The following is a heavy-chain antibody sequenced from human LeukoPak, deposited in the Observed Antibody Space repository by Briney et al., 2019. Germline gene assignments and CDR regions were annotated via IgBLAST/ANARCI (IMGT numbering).Heavy chain of an antibody. V-gene: IGHV4-4*07. Sequence: SETLSLTCTVSGGSISSYYWSWIRQPAGKGLEWIGRIYTSGSTNYDPSLKSRVTMSVDTSKNQFSLKLSSVTAADTAVYYCARDVRTTVVTPVGWFDPWGQGTLVTVSS. CDR3: ARDVRTTVVTPVGWFDP. CDR1: GGSISSYY. D-gene: IGHD4-23*01. J-gene: IGHJ5*02. CDR2: IYTSGST.